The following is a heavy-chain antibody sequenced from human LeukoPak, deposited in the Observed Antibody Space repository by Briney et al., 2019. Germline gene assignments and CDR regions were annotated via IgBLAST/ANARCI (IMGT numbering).Heavy chain of an antibody. Sequence: NSSETLSLTCTVSGGSISSTSHYWGWIRQPPGKGLEWIGNIYYSGNTYYSPSLKSRATISVDTSNNQFSLKLSSVTAADTAVYYCAVAAAGPYYYYYMDVWGKGTTVTVSS. CDR1: GGSISSTSHY. V-gene: IGHV4-39*01. CDR2: IYYSGNT. CDR3: AVAAAGPYYYYYMDV. D-gene: IGHD6-13*01. J-gene: IGHJ6*03.